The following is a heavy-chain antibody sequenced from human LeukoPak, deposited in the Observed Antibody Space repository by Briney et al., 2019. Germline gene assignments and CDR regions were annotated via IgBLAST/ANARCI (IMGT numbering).Heavy chain of an antibody. CDR1: GGTFSSYT. D-gene: IGHD2-2*01. CDR2: IIPILGIA. V-gene: IGHV1-69*02. J-gene: IGHJ3*02. Sequence: ASVKVSCKASGGTFSSYTISWVRQAPGQGLEWMGRIIPILGIANYARKVQGRFTITADKSTSTAYMELSSLRSEDTAVYYCARLHHADFHCSSTSCYSDAFDIWGQGTMVTVSS. CDR3: ARLHHADFHCSSTSCYSDAFDI.